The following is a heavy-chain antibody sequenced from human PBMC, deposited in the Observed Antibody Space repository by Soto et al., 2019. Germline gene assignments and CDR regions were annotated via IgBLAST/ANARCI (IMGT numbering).Heavy chain of an antibody. Sequence: TGGSLRLSCAASGFTFSDYYMTWVREAPVKGLEWVSYISSSGNSIYYADSVRGRFTVSRDNAKNSLFLQMNSLRAEDTAVYYCARRAAAGRYFDYWGLGTLVTVSS. CDR3: ARRAAAGRYFDY. V-gene: IGHV3-11*01. J-gene: IGHJ4*02. CDR2: ISSSGNSI. CDR1: GFTFSDYY. D-gene: IGHD6-13*01.